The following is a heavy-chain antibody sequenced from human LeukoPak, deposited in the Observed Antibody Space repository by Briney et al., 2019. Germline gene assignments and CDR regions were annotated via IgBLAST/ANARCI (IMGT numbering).Heavy chain of an antibody. V-gene: IGHV4-31*03. J-gene: IGHJ6*02. CDR1: GGSISSGGYY. Sequence: PSETLSLTCTVSGGSISSGGYYWSWIRQHPGKGLEWIGYIYYSGSTYYNPSLKSRVTISVDTSKNQFSLKLSSVTAADTAVYYCARDRYDSSGYYSYYYYGIDVWGQGTTVTVSS. D-gene: IGHD3-22*01. CDR2: IYYSGST. CDR3: ARDRYDSSGYYSYYYYGIDV.